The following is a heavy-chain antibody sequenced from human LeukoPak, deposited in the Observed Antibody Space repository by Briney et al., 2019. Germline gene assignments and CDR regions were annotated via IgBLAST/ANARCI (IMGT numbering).Heavy chain of an antibody. V-gene: IGHV3-7*03. CDR3: ARDVNYYYDSSAY. D-gene: IGHD3-22*01. CDR2: IKQDGSEE. CDR1: GFTFSTFW. Sequence: GGPLRLSCAASGFTFSTFWMTWVRQGPGKGLECVANIKQDGSEEYYLDSVQGRFTISRDNAKNTLYLQMNSLRAEDTGVYYCARDVNYYYDSSAYWGQGTLVTVSS. J-gene: IGHJ4*02.